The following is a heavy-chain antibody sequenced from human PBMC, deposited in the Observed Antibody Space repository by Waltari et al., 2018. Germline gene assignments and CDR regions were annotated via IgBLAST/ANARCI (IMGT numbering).Heavy chain of an antibody. V-gene: IGHV6-1*01. CDR2: TYYRSKCYS. Sequence: QVQLQQSGPGLVKPSQPLSLTCTISGDSVSSNSAALNLNRQSPSRGLEWLGRTYYRSKCYSHYAESVKSRMTINADTSKNEFSLQLTSVSPEDTGLYFCARTTITVFGVVVGALDNWGPGTLVTVSS. J-gene: IGHJ4*02. D-gene: IGHD3-3*01. CDR1: GDSVSSNSAA. CDR3: ARTTITVFGVVVGALDN.